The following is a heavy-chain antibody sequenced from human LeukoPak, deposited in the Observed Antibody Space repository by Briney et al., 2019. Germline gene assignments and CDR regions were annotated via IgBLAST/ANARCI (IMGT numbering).Heavy chain of an antibody. J-gene: IGHJ4*02. D-gene: IGHD6-13*01. CDR2: ASCDGGNK. CDR3: ARVAAPRSNDY. Sequence: GGSLRLSCVASGFALSMYTLHWVRQAPGKGLECVAVASCDGGNKYYADSVKGRFTISRDNSKNTLYLQMNSLKTEDTAVYFCARVAAPRSNDYWGQGTLVTVSS. CDR1: GFALSMYT. V-gene: IGHV3-30-3*01.